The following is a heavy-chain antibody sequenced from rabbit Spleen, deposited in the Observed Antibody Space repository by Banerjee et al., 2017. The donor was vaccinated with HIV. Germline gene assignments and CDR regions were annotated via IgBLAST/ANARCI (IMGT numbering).Heavy chain of an antibody. CDR3: ARGSATMTMVITGYYFNL. CDR1: GFSFSDRDV. CDR2: IYAGSFDST. J-gene: IGHJ4*01. V-gene: IGHV1S45*01. Sequence: QEQLEESGGGLVKPEGSLTLTCKASGFSFSDRDVMCWVRQAPGKGLEWIACIYAGSFDSTAYASWAKGRFTISRPSSTTVTLQVTSLTAADTATYFCARGSATMTMVITGYYFNLWGQGTLVTVS. D-gene: IGHD2-1*01.